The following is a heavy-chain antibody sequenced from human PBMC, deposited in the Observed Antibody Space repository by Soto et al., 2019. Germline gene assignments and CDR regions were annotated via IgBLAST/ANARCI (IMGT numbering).Heavy chain of an antibody. D-gene: IGHD2-21*02. Sequence: ASVKVSCKASGYTFTSYTMHWVRQAPGQRLEWMGWINAGNGNTKYSQKFQGRVTITRDTSASTAYMELSSLRSEDTAVYYCARSIVVVTALDYWGQGTLVTVSS. CDR3: ARSIVVVTALDY. CDR1: GYTFTSYT. CDR2: INAGNGNT. V-gene: IGHV1-3*01. J-gene: IGHJ4*02.